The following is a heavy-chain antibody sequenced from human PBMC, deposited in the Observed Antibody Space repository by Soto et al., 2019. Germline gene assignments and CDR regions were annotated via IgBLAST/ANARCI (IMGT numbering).Heavy chain of an antibody. CDR2: IYYSGST. V-gene: IGHV4-31*03. CDR3: ARSSTSANYFDY. CDR1: GGSISSGGYD. J-gene: IGHJ4*02. Sequence: QVQLQESGPGLVKPSQTLSLTCTVSGGSISSGGYDWSWIRQHPWKGLEWIVYIYYSGSTYYKPSLKSRVTISVDTSKNQFSLKLSSVTAADTAVYYCARSSTSANYFDYWGQGTLVTVSS. D-gene: IGHD2-2*01.